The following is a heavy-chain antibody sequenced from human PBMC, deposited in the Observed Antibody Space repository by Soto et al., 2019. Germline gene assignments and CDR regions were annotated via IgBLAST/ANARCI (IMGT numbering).Heavy chain of an antibody. D-gene: IGHD5-18*01. CDR3: VRDYRVSYGYGPFDY. CDR1: GFTFSSYW. CDR2: IKQDVGEK. Sequence: GGSLRLSCAASGFTFSSYWMSWVRQAPGKGLEWVANIKQDVGEKYYVDSVKGRFTISRDNAKNSLYLQMNSLRGDDTAVYYCVRDYRVSYGYGPFDYWGQGTLITVSS. V-gene: IGHV3-7*03. J-gene: IGHJ4*02.